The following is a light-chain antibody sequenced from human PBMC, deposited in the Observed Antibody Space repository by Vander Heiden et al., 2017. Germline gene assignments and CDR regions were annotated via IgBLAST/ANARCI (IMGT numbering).Light chain of an antibody. CDR3: VLFVNGIWV. J-gene: IGLJ2*01. CDR1: SGSVSTSHY. CDR2: NTK. V-gene: IGLV8-61*01. Sequence: QPVVTQEPSFSVSPGGTVTLTCGWSSGSVSTSHYPSWFQQTPGQAPRTLIYNTKTRSSGVPDRFSGSIFGDKAALTITGAQADDECDFHWVLFVNGIWVFGGGTKLTVL.